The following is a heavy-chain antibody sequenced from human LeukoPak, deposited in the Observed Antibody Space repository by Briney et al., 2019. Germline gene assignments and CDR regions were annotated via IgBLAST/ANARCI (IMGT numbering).Heavy chain of an antibody. J-gene: IGHJ4*02. CDR2: ISSSGSTI. D-gene: IGHD5-18*01. Sequence: GGSLRLSCAASGFNFSDYYMSWIREAPGNGLEWGSYISSSGSTIYYADSVKGRFTISRDNAKNSLYLQMNSLRAEDTAVYYCARVAGYSYGYVIGYWGQGTLVTVSS. CDR1: GFNFSDYY. V-gene: IGHV3-11*01. CDR3: ARVAGYSYGYVIGY.